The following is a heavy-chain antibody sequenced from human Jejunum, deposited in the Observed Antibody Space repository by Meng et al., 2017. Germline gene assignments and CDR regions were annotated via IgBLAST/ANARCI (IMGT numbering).Heavy chain of an antibody. CDR3: ARGSRGYSYG. CDR1: GGSVSSGSYY. CDR2: IYYGGTT. D-gene: IGHD5-18*01. Sequence: QWQLQESGPGLVRPSETLSPTCTVSGGSVSSGSYYWSWIRQPPGKGLEWIGYIYYGGTTNYNPSLKSRVTISADTSKNQFSLKLSSVTAADTAVYYCARGSRGYSYGWGQGTLVTVSS. J-gene: IGHJ4*02. V-gene: IGHV4-61*01.